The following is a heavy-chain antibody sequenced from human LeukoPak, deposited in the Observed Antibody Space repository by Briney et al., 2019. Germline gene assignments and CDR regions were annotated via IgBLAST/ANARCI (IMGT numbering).Heavy chain of an antibody. Sequence: SETLCLTCTVSGGSISSYYWSWIRQPPGKGLEWIGYIFYSGSTKYNPSLKSRVTISVDTSKSQFSLKLSSVNAADTAVYYCAKSSLYCTSTSCSYYFDYWGQGTLVTVSS. J-gene: IGHJ4*02. CDR3: AKSSLYCTSTSCSYYFDY. V-gene: IGHV4-59*01. D-gene: IGHD2-2*01. CDR2: IFYSGST. CDR1: GGSISSYY.